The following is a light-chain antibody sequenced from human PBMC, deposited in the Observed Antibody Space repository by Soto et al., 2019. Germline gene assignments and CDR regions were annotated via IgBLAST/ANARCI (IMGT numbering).Light chain of an antibody. CDR2: DAS. V-gene: IGKV1-5*01. CDR3: QQYTSYLYT. J-gene: IGKJ2*01. Sequence: DIQMTQSPSTLSASVGDRVTITCRASQSISSWLAWYQQKPGKAPTLLIYDASSLESWVPSRFSGSRSWTEVARTISHLQPYAFATYASQQYTSYLYTFGQGSKLEIK. CDR1: QSISSW.